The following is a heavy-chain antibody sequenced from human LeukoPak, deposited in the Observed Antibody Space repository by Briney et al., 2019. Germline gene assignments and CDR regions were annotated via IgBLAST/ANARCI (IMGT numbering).Heavy chain of an antibody. CDR1: GLTVGGDA. CDR2: IRSNASGART. D-gene: IGHD3-10*01. CDR3: TISYYDGTLYEDF. V-gene: IGHV3-49*04. J-gene: IGHJ4*02. Sequence: GGSLRLSCAASGLTVGGDAVSWVRQAPGKWLEWVGFIRSNASGARTEYAASVKGRVVIPRDHSISNATLKENRPQMEETGVYYRTISYYDGTLYEDFWGQGTRVTVSS.